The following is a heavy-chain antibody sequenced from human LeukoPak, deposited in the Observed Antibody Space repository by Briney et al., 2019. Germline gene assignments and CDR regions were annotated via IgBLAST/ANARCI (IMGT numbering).Heavy chain of an antibody. D-gene: IGHD3-22*01. J-gene: IGHJ3*02. CDR2: ISAYNGNT. CDR1: GYTFTSYG. Sequence: GASVKVSCKASGYTFTSYGISWVRQAPGQGLEWMGWISAYNGNTNYAQKLQGRVTMTTDTSTSTAYMELRSLRSDDTAVYYCARDASRYYYDSSGYFDAFGIWGQGTMVTVSS. CDR3: ARDASRYYYDSSGYFDAFGI. V-gene: IGHV1-18*01.